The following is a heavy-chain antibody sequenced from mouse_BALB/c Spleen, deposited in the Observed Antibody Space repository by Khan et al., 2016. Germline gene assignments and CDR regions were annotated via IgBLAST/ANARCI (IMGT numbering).Heavy chain of an antibody. J-gene: IGHJ3*01. D-gene: IGHD1-2*01. CDR3: VGYPFAY. CDR1: GFTFNTNA. CDR2: ISSESNNYAT. V-gene: IGHV10S3*01. Sequence: EVQLVETGGGLVQPKGSLKLSCAASGFTFNTNAMNWVRQAPGKGLEWVARISSESNNYATYYADSVKDRFTISRDDSQSMLYLQMNNLKTEDTALYYCVGYPFAYWGQGTLVTVSA.